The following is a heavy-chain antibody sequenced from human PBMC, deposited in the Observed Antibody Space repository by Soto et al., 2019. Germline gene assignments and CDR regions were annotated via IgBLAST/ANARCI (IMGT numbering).Heavy chain of an antibody. CDR3: ARGVAAAGGWFDP. J-gene: IGHJ5*02. CDR2: IYYSGST. Sequence: SETLSLTCTVSGGSISSGDYYWSWIRQPPGKGLEWIGYIYYSGSTYYNPSLKSRVTISVDTSKNQFSLKLSSVTAADTAVYYCARGVAAAGGWFDPWGQGTLVTVS. V-gene: IGHV4-30-4*01. CDR1: GGSISSGDYY. D-gene: IGHD6-13*01.